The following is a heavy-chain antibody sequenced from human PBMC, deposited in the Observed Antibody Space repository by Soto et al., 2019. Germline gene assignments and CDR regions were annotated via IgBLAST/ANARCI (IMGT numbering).Heavy chain of an antibody. J-gene: IGHJ6*02. CDR1: GVSISSYY. CDR3: AREGVSSRWYNYYGMDV. CDR2: IYYSGST. V-gene: IGHV4-59*01. Sequence: SETLSLTCTVSGVSISSYYWSWIRQPPGKGLEWIGYIYYSGSTNYNPSLKSRVTISVDTSKNQFSLKLSSVTAADTAVYYCAREGVSSRWYNYYGMDVWGQGTTVTVSS. D-gene: IGHD6-13*01.